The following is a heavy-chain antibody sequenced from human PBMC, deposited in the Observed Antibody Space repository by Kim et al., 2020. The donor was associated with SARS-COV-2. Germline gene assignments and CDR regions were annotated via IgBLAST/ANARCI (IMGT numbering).Heavy chain of an antibody. J-gene: IGHJ4*02. V-gene: IGHV1-69*13. CDR3: ARDPLPTITMVRGVIDWHSYYFDY. CDR1: GGTFSSYA. D-gene: IGHD3-10*01. CDR2: IIPIFGTA. Sequence: SVKVSCKASGGTFSSYAISWVRQAPGQGLEWMGGIIPIFGTANYAQKFQGRVTITADESTSTAYMELSSLRSEDTAVYYCARDPLPTITMVRGVIDWHSYYFDYWGQGTLVTVSS.